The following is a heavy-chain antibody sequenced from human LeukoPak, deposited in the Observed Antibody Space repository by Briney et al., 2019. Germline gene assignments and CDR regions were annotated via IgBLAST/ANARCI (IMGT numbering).Heavy chain of an antibody. CDR1: GFTFSTAW. J-gene: IGHJ4*02. CDR3: ATEFYRDGYNY. Sequence: GGSLRLSCAASGFTFSTAWLTWVRQTPGKGLEWVGHIKSRAGGGTADYAAPAKGRFTVSRDDSTNMVYLQMNSLKTEASAVYYCATEFYRDGYNYWGQGTLVTVSS. V-gene: IGHV3-15*01. D-gene: IGHD5-24*01. CDR2: IKSRAGGGTA.